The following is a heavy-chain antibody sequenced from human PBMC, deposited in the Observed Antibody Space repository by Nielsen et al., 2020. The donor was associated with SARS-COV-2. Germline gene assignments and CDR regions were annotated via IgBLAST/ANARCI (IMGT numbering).Heavy chain of an antibody. CDR2: INLSAGST. J-gene: IGHJ4*02. CDR3: ATPITVDYFDY. Sequence: ASVKVSCKASGGTSNTYAITWVRQAPGQGLEWIGIINLSAGSTDSAQKFKGRVTMTRDTSASTVYLALTSLKSEDTAVYYCATPITVDYFDYWGQGTLVTVSS. CDR1: GGTSNTYA. V-gene: IGHV1-46*02.